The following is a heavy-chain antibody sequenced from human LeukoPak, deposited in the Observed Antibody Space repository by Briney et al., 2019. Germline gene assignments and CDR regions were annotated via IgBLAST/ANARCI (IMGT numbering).Heavy chain of an antibody. CDR1: GFTFSSYG. D-gene: IGHD2-21*01. CDR2: IRYDGGNK. CDR3: AKDRETFSSYGYFDY. Sequence: AGGSLRLSCAASGFTFSSYGMHWVRQAPGKGLEWVAFIRYDGGNKYYADSVKGRFTISRDNSKNMLYLQMNSLRAEDTAMYYCAKDRETFSSYGYFDYWGQGALVPVSS. V-gene: IGHV3-30*02. J-gene: IGHJ4*02.